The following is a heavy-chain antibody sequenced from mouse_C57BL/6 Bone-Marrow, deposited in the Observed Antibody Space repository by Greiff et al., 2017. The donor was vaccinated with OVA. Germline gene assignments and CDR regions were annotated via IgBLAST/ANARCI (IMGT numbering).Heavy chain of an antibody. J-gene: IGHJ4*01. V-gene: IGHV10-1*01. Sequence: EVQRVESGGGLVQPKGSLKLSCAASGFSFNTYAMTWVRQAPGKGLEWVARIRSKSNNYATYYADSVKDRFTISRDDSESMLYLQMNNLKTEDTAMYYCVRHGYYAMDYWGQGTSVTVSS. CDR2: IRSKSNNYAT. CDR3: VRHGYYAMDY. CDR1: GFSFNTYA.